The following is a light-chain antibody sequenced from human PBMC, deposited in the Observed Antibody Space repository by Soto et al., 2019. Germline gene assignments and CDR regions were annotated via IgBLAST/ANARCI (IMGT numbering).Light chain of an antibody. Sequence: DIVMTQSPLSLPVTPGEPASISCRSSQSLQHSNGYNYLDWYLQKPGQSPQLLIYLGSHRASGVPDRFRGSAPCTDFTLKITRVEAEDVGFYYCTQALQPSWTSGKGTKVQIK. V-gene: IGKV2-28*01. CDR3: TQALQPSWT. CDR1: QSLQHSNGYNY. CDR2: LGS. J-gene: IGKJ1*01.